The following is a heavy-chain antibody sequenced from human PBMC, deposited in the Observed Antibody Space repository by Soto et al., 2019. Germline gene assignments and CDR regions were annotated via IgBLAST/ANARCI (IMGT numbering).Heavy chain of an antibody. CDR3: ASTWSKPYYYYYGMDV. D-gene: IGHD2-15*01. V-gene: IGHV1-69*13. J-gene: IGHJ6*02. CDR2: IIPIFGTA. Sequence: ASVKVSCKASGGTFSSYAISWVRQAPGQGLEWMGGIIPIFGTANYAQKFQGRVTITADESTSTAYMELSSLRSEDTAVYYCASTWSKPYYYYYGMDVWGQGTTVTAP. CDR1: GGTFSSYA.